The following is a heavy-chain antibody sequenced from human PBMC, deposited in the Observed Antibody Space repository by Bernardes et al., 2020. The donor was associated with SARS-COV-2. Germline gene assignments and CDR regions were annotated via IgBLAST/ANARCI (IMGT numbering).Heavy chain of an antibody. D-gene: IGHD2-15*01. Sequence: GGSLRLSCAASGFTFSSHSMNWVRQAPGKGLEWLSYVSGGTRTIYYADSVKGRFVISRDNAKNLLYLQMNSLRAEDTAVYYCARDIMVYCSGGSCYSYYYGMDVWGQGTTVTVSS. CDR3: ARDIMVYCSGGSCYSYYYGMDV. CDR2: VSGGTRTI. CDR1: GFTFSSHS. J-gene: IGHJ6*02. V-gene: IGHV3-48*01.